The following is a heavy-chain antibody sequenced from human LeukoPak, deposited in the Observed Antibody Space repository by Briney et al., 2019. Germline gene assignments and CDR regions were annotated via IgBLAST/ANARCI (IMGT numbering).Heavy chain of an antibody. J-gene: IGHJ4*02. CDR1: GFTFSSYE. CDR3: AREGTVTTSPDY. CDR2: ISSSGSTI. V-gene: IGHV3-48*03. D-gene: IGHD4-17*01. Sequence: GGSLRLSCAASGFTFSSYEMNWVRQAPGKGLEWVSYISSSGSTIYYADSVKGRFTNSRDNAKNSLYLQMNSLRAEDTAVYYCAREGTVTTSPDYWGQGTLVTVST.